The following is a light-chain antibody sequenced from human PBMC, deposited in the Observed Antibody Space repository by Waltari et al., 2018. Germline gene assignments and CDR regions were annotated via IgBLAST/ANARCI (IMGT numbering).Light chain of an antibody. J-gene: IGLJ2*01. V-gene: IGLV3-1*01. Sequence: SYELTQPPSVSVSPGQTASITCSGHTLGDKFTSWDQQKPGQSPILVIYQDIKRPSGIPERFSGSSSGNTATLTISGTQTLDEADYYCQAWDSSTLVVFGGGTKLTVL. CDR3: QAWDSSTLVV. CDR1: TLGDKF. CDR2: QDI.